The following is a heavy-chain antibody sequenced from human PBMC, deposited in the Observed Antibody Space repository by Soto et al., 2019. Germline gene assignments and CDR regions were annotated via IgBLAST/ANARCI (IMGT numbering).Heavy chain of an antibody. CDR2: IYYSGST. Sequence: SETLSLTCTVPGGSISSSSYYWGWIRQPPGKGLEWIGSIYYSGSTYYNPSLKSRVTISVDTSKNQFSLKLSSVTAADTAVYYCARGIYYDFWSGYPGYFDYWGQGTLVTVSS. J-gene: IGHJ4*02. V-gene: IGHV4-39*07. D-gene: IGHD3-3*01. CDR1: GGSISSSSYY. CDR3: ARGIYYDFWSGYPGYFDY.